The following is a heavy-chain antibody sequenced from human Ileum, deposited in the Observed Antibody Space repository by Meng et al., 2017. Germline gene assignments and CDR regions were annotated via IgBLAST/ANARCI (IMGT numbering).Heavy chain of an antibody. Sequence: QVQLQESGPGLVKPSQTLSLTFTVSGGSISSGDYYWSWIRQPPGKGLEWIGYIYYSGSTYYNPSLKSRLTISVDTSKNQFSLKLSSVTAADTAVYYCARDRDSSGYYPYWGQGTLVTVYS. V-gene: IGHV4-30-4*01. CDR3: ARDRDSSGYYPY. CDR2: IYYSGST. CDR1: GGSISSGDYY. J-gene: IGHJ4*02. D-gene: IGHD3-22*01.